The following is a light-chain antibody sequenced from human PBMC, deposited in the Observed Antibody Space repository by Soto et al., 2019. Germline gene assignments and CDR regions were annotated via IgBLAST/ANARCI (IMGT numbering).Light chain of an antibody. CDR1: QSVSNY. J-gene: IGKJ1*01. CDR3: QQRGNWPPWT. Sequence: EVVLTQSPATLSLSPGERATLSCRASQSVSNYVAWYQQKSGQAPRLLIYDASNRATGIPARFSGSGSGTDFTLTISSLAPEDFAVYYCQQRGNWPPWTFGQGNKVEIK. V-gene: IGKV3-11*01. CDR2: DAS.